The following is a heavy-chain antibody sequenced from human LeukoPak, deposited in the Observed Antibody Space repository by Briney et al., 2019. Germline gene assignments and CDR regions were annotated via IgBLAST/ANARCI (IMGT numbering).Heavy chain of an antibody. Sequence: GGSLRLSCAASGFTFDDYAMHWVRQVPGKGLEWVSLISGDGGTTYYADSVKGRFTISRDNSKNSLYVQMNSLRTEDTALYYCAKDRKYQMLDYYYYGMDVWGQGTTVTVSS. J-gene: IGHJ6*02. CDR1: GFTFDDYA. CDR2: ISGDGGTT. D-gene: IGHD2-2*01. V-gene: IGHV3-43*02. CDR3: AKDRKYQMLDYYYYGMDV.